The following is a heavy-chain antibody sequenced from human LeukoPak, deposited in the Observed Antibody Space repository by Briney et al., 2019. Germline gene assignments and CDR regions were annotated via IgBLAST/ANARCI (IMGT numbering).Heavy chain of an antibody. CDR2: ISSSSSYI. CDR1: GFTFSSYA. CDR3: ARGYNSGTYSTGYFGP. V-gene: IGHV3-21*01. D-gene: IGHD3-10*01. Sequence: GGSLRLSCAASGFTFSSYAMSWVRQAPGKGLEWVSSISSSSSYIYYADSVKGRFTISRDNAKNSLYLQMNSLRAEDTAMYYCARGYNSGTYSTGYFGPWGQGTQVIVSS. J-gene: IGHJ5*02.